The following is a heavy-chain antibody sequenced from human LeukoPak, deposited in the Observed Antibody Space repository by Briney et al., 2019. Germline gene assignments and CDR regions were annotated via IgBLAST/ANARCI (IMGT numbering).Heavy chain of an antibody. CDR3: ARSPYYGHDY. CDR1: GFTVSSNY. V-gene: IGHV3-66*01. D-gene: IGHD3-10*01. Sequence: GGSLRLSCAASGFTVSSNYMSWVRQAPGKGLEWVSVIYSGGNTYYADSVKGRFSISRDNSKNTLYLQMNSLRAEDTAVYYCARSPYYGHDYWGQGTLVTVSS. CDR2: IYSGGNT. J-gene: IGHJ4*02.